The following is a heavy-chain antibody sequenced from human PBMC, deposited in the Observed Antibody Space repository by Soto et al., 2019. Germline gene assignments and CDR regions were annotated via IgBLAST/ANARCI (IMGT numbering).Heavy chain of an antibody. CDR2: INHSGST. CDR1: GGSFRGFY. J-gene: IGHJ5*02. D-gene: IGHD6-13*01. V-gene: IGHV4-34*01. CDR3: ARERPDGSRLDP. Sequence: SETLSLTCAVYGGSFRGFYWSWIRQPPGKGLEWIGEINHSGSTNYKPSLKTRLTISVDTSKNQFSLKLSSVTAADTAVFYCARERPDGSRLDPWGQGTLVTV.